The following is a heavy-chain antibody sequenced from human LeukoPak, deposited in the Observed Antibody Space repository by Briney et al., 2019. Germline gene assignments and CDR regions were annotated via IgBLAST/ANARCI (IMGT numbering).Heavy chain of an antibody. J-gene: IGHJ4*02. CDR2: IYYSGST. CDR3: ARGPYYYDSSGYYFDY. CDR1: GGSFSGYY. V-gene: IGHV4-59*01. Sequence: SETLSLTCAVYGGSFSGYYWSWIRQPPGKGLEWIGYIYYSGSTNYNPSLKSRVTISVDTSKNQFSLKLSSVTAADTAAYYCARGPYYYDSSGYYFDYWGQGTLVTVSS. D-gene: IGHD3-22*01.